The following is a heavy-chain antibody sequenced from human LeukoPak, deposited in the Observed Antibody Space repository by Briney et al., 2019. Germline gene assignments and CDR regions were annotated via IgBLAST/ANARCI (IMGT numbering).Heavy chain of an antibody. CDR2: ISSSSSYI. Sequence: PGGSLRLSCAASGFTFSSYSMNWVRQAPGKGLEWVSSISSSSSYIYYADSVKGRFTISRDNAKNSLYLQMNSLRAEDTAVYYCASKGSSWSYAFDIWGQGTIVTVSS. D-gene: IGHD6-13*01. CDR3: ASKGSSWSYAFDI. CDR1: GFTFSSYS. V-gene: IGHV3-21*01. J-gene: IGHJ3*02.